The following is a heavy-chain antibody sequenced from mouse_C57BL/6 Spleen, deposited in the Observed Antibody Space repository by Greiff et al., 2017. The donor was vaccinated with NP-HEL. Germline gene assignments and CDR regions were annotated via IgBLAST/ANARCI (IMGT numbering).Heavy chain of an antibody. V-gene: IGHV1-78*01. CDR2: IYPRDGST. J-gene: IGHJ1*03. CDR3: ARQDGYYSYWYFDV. Sequence: VQLQQSDAELVKPGASVKISCKVSGYTFTDHTIHWMKQRPEQGLEWIGYIYPRDGSTKYNEKFKGKATVTADKSSSTAYMQLNSLTSEDSAVYGWARQDGYYSYWYFDVWGTGTTVTVSS. CDR1: GYTFTDHT. D-gene: IGHD2-3*01.